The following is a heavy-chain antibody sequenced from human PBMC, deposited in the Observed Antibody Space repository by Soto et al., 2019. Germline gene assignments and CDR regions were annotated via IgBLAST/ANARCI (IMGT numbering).Heavy chain of an antibody. CDR1: GYDFTTYW. CDR3: ARLQNGGPYSTAVWDD. J-gene: IGHJ4*02. D-gene: IGHD6-13*01. Sequence: GESLKISCKGSGYDFTTYWIGWMRQMPGKGLEHMGIIYPGDSDIRYSPSFRGHFTISVDKSINSAYLQWSSLGASDTAMYFCARLQNGGPYSTAVWDDWGQGTQVTVSS. V-gene: IGHV5-51*01. CDR2: IYPGDSDI.